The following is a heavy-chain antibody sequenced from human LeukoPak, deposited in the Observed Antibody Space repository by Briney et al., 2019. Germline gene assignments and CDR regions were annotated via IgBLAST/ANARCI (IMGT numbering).Heavy chain of an antibody. J-gene: IGHJ6*02. CDR1: GFTFTSSA. V-gene: IGHV1-58*01. Sequence: SVKVSCKASGFTFTSSAVQWVRQARGQRLEWIGWIVVGSGNTNYAQKLQERVTITRDMSTSTAYMELSSLRSEDTAVYYCAADPPHYYGSSYGMDVWGQGTTVTVSS. CDR3: AADPPHYYGSSYGMDV. CDR2: IVVGSGNT. D-gene: IGHD3-10*01.